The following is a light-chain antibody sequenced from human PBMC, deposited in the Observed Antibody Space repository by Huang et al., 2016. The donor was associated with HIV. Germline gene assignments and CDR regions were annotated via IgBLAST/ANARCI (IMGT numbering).Light chain of an antibody. CDR3: QQYYSTPLT. CDR2: WAS. Sequence: DIVMTQSPDSLAVSLGERATINCKSSQSVLYSSNNKNYLAWYQPKPGEPPKLLIYWASTRESGVPDRLSGSGSGTDFTLTISSLQAEDVAVYYCQQYYSTPLTFGGGTKVEIK. J-gene: IGKJ4*01. V-gene: IGKV4-1*01. CDR1: QSVLYSSNNKNY.